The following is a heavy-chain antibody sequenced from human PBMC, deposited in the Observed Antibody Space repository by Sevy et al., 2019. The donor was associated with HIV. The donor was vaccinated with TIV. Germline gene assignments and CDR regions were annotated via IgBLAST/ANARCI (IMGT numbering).Heavy chain of an antibody. CDR2: ISYDGSNK. CDR3: ARDEGLNCNCTSCYTVFDY. V-gene: IGHV3-30*04. Sequence: GGYLRLSCAASGFTFSSYAMHCVRQAPGKGLEWVAVISYDGSNKYYADSVKGRFTISRDNSKNTLYLQMNSLRAEDTAEYDCARDEGLNCNCTSCYTVFDYWGQGTLVTVSS. CDR1: GFTFSSYA. D-gene: IGHD2-2*02. J-gene: IGHJ4*02.